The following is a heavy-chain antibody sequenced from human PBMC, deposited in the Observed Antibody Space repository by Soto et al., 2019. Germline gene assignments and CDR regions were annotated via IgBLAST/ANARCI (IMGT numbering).Heavy chain of an antibody. CDR3: ARRIYFDSGSYSLDY. J-gene: IGHJ4*02. Sequence: EVQLVESGGGLIQPGESLRLSCAASGFTFSNFYMNWVRQAPGKGLEWVAYISTTSSTIYYADSVKGRFTMSRDNAKNSLYLQMNSLRVEDTAIYYCARRIYFDSGSYSLDYWGQGTLVTVSS. CDR1: GFTFSNFY. V-gene: IGHV3-48*01. D-gene: IGHD3-10*01. CDR2: ISTTSSTI.